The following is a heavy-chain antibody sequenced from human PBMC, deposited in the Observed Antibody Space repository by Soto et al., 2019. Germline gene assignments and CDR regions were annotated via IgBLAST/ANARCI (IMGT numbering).Heavy chain of an antibody. V-gene: IGHV1-2*02. J-gene: IGHJ3*02. D-gene: IGHD4-17*01. CDR2: INPNSGGT. CDR3: ARENDYGGTGDAFDI. Sequence: ASVKVSCKASGYTFTGYYMHWVRQAPGQGLEWMGWINPNSGGTNYAQKFQGRVTMTRDTSISTAYMELSRLRSDDTAVYYCARENDYGGTGDAFDIWGQGTMVTVSS. CDR1: GYTFTGYY.